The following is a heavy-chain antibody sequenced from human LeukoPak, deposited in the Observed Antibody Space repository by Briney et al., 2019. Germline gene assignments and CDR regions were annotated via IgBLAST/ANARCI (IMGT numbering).Heavy chain of an antibody. D-gene: IGHD4/OR15-4a*01. CDR2: IIPIFGTA. V-gene: IGHV1-69*05. CDR1: GGTFSSYA. Sequence: SVTVPCKASGGTFSSYAISWVRQAPGQGLEWMGRIIPIFGTANYSQKFQSRVTITTDESTSTAYMELSSLRSEDTAVYYCASALYGGNYIDYWGQGTLVTVSS. CDR3: ASALYGGNYIDY. J-gene: IGHJ4*02.